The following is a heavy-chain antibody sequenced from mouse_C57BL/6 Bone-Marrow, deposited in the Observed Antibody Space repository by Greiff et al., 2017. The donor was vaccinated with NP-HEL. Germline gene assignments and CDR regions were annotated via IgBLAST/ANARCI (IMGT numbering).Heavy chain of an antibody. J-gene: IGHJ3*01. Sequence: EVQVVESGAELVRPGASVKLSCTASGFNIKDDYMHWVKQRPEQGLEWIGWIDPENGDTEYASKFQGKATITADTSSNTAYLQLSSLTSEDTAVYYCTKRDSNYGFAYWGQGTLVTVSA. CDR1: GFNIKDDY. D-gene: IGHD2-5*01. CDR2: IDPENGDT. CDR3: TKRDSNYGFAY. V-gene: IGHV14-4*01.